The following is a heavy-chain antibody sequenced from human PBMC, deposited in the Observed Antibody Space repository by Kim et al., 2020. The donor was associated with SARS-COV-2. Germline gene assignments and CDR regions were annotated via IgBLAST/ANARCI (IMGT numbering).Heavy chain of an antibody. CDR3: AKVGPPSLWVVAGLLDY. CDR2: ISGSGGST. Sequence: GGSLRLSCAASGFTFSSYAMSWVRQAPGKGLEWVSAISGSGGSTYYADSVKGRFTISRDNSKNTLYLQMNSLRAEDTAVYYCAKVGPPSLWVVAGLLDYWGQGTLVTVSS. CDR1: GFTFSSYA. V-gene: IGHV3-23*01. D-gene: IGHD6-19*01. J-gene: IGHJ4*02.